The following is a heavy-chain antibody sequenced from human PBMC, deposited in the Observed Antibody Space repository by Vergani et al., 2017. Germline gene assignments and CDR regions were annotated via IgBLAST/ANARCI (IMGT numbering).Heavy chain of an antibody. CDR2: INPSGAHT. Sequence: QVQVVQSGAEVKKSGASVKVSCKTSGYTFSNYYMPWVRQVPGQGLEWMGRINPSGAHTNYAQKFQGRVTMTRDTSTSTVYMELSSLRYEDTAISYCARGDYGILTGYRYWGQGTLVTVSA. CDR3: ARGDYGILTGYRY. D-gene: IGHD3-9*01. CDR1: GYTFSNYY. V-gene: IGHV1-46*03. J-gene: IGHJ4*02.